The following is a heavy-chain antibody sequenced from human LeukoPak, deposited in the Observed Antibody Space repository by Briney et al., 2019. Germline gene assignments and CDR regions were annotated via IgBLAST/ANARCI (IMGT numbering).Heavy chain of an antibody. CDR3: ARDPLSSSSFDL. J-gene: IGHJ4*02. CDR1: GFTLSSYS. D-gene: IGHD6-13*01. V-gene: IGHV3-48*01. CDR2: ISSRIATI. Sequence: GGYLRLSCAASGFTLSSYSMNWVRQAPGNGLKCVSYISSRIATIYYADSVKGGFTISRDNAKNSLYLQMNSLRAEDTAVYYCARDPLSSSSFDLWGQGNLVTVSS.